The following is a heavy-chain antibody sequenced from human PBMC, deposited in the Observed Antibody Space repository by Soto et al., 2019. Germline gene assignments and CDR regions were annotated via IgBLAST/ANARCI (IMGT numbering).Heavy chain of an antibody. Sequence: VGSLRLSCAASGFTFSSYALNWVRQAPGKGLEWVAEISGSGTSTYYAPSVKGRFIISSDSSKNTLYLRMYSLRAEDTAMYYCAKSLSALCSSGEYKYCRQRALGIVSS. CDR1: GFTFSSYA. D-gene: IGHD3-16*01. CDR3: AKSLSALCSSGEYKY. CDR2: ISGSGTST. V-gene: IGHV3-23*01. J-gene: IGHJ4*02.